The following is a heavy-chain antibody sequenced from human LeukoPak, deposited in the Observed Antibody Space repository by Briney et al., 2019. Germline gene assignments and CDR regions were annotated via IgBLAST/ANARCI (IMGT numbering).Heavy chain of an antibody. Sequence: PSETLSLTCSVSGDSISSYYWSWIRQPPGKGLEWIGYMYYSGSTNYNPSLKSRVTMSVDTSKNQSSLKLSSVTAADTAVYYCASSPSNYDYVWGSYRSDAFDIWGQGTMVTVSS. CDR3: ASSPSNYDYVWGSYRSDAFDI. J-gene: IGHJ3*02. D-gene: IGHD3-16*02. V-gene: IGHV4-59*08. CDR2: MYYSGST. CDR1: GDSISSYY.